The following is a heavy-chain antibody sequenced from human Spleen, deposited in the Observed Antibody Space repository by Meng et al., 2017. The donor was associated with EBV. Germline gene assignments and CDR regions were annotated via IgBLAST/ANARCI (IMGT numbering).Heavy chain of an antibody. CDR2: IYWDDDK. Sequence: QITLKESGPTLVKATQTPTLTCTFSGFSLNTSGVGVGWIRQPPGKALEWLALIYWDDDKRYSPSLKSRLTITKDTSKNQVVLTMTNMDPVDTATYYCARRPYNWNFDYWGQGTLVTVSS. J-gene: IGHJ4*02. CDR1: GFSLNTSGVG. D-gene: IGHD1-20*01. CDR3: ARRPYNWNFDY. V-gene: IGHV2-5*02.